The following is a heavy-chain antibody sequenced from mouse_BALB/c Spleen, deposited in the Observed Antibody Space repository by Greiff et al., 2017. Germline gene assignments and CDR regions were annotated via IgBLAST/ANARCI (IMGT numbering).Heavy chain of an antibody. CDR1: GFTFSDYG. V-gene: IGHV5-15*02. CDR3: ARDPGFHYFDY. Sequence: EVMLVESGGGLVQPGGSRKLSCAASGFTFSDYGMAWVRQAPGKGPEWVAFISNLAYSIYYADTVTGRFTISRENAKNTLYLEMSSLRSEDTAMYYCARDPGFHYFDYWGQGTTLTVSS. CDR2: ISNLAYSI. J-gene: IGHJ2*01.